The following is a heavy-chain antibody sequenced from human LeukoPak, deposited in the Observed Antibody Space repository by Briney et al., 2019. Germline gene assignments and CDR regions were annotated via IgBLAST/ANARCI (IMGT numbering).Heavy chain of an antibody. J-gene: IGHJ4*02. CDR1: GFTFDDYG. D-gene: IGHD4-17*01. CDR2: INWNGGST. V-gene: IGHV3-20*04. CDR3: ANRPKYGDYDY. Sequence: GGSLRLSCAASGFTFDDYGMSWVRQAPGKGLEWVSGINWNGGSTGYADSVKGRFTISRDNSKNTLYLQMNSLRAEDTAVYYCANRPKYGDYDYWGQGTLVTVSS.